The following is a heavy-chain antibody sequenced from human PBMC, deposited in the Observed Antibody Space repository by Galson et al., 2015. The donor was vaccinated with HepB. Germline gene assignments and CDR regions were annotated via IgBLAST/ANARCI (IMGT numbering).Heavy chain of an antibody. CDR2: IKQDGSEK. V-gene: IGHV3-7*03. D-gene: IGHD3-22*01. CDR3: ARAYFDTSDHD. CDR1: GFTLSTYW. J-gene: IGHJ1*01. Sequence: SLRLSCAASGFTLSTYWMSWVRQAPGKGLEWVANIKQDGSEKYYVDSVEGRFTISRDNAKNSLYLQMNSLRAEDTAVYYCARAYFDTSDHDWGQGTLVTVSS.